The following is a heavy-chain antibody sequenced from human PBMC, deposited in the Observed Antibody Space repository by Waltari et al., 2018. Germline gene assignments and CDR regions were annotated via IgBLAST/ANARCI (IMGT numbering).Heavy chain of an antibody. CDR1: GFTFSSFS. D-gene: IGHD6-13*01. J-gene: IGHJ4*02. V-gene: IGHV3-64*01. CDR2: FSRDGVTT. Sequence: EVQMVESGGGLVQPGGSLSLSCAASGFTFSSFSLHWVRPAPGKGLEYVSAFSRDGVTTYYANSVKGRFTISRDNARNSLYLQMNSLRAEDTALYYCARFSSWYGEYYFEHWGQGALVTVSS. CDR3: ARFSSWYGEYYFEH.